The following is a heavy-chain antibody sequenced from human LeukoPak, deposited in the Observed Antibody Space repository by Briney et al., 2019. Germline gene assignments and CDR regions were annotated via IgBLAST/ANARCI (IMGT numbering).Heavy chain of an antibody. J-gene: IGHJ5*02. Sequence: GSLRLSCAASGFTFSTYSMNWVRQAPGKGLEWVSYISSSSSTIYYADSVKGRFTISRDNAKNSLYLQMNSLRAEDTAVYFCARITLGISYLTWGRGTLVTVSS. D-gene: IGHD3-16*01. CDR3: ARITLGISYLT. CDR2: ISSSSSTI. CDR1: GFTFSTYS. V-gene: IGHV3-48*01.